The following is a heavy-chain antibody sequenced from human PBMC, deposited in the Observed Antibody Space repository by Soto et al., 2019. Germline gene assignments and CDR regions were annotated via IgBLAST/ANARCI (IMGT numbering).Heavy chain of an antibody. CDR3: VQGASTAHQPLDS. CDR2: ISGDGNDK. Sequence: QVQLVESGGDVVQPGRSLRLSCAASGFIFRNFGMHWVRRAPGKGLEWVAVISGDGNDKYYPDSMKGRFTISRDNFNNTLYLQLNSLRPEDTAVYHCVQGASTAHQPLDSWGQGVLVTVSS. V-gene: IGHV3-30*03. D-gene: IGHD1-26*01. CDR1: GFIFRNFG. J-gene: IGHJ4*02.